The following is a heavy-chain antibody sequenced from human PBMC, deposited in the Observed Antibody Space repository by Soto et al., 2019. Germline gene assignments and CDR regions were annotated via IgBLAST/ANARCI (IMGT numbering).Heavy chain of an antibody. CDR1: GGSISSSSYY. Sequence: SETLSLTCTVSGGSISSSSYYWGWIRQPPGKGLEWIGSIYYSGSTYYNPSLKSRVTISVDTSKNQFSLKLSSVTAADTAVYYCARDRGYICPYFDYWGQGALVTVSS. CDR2: IYYSGST. CDR3: ARDRGYICPYFDY. V-gene: IGHV4-39*07. D-gene: IGHD3-16*02. J-gene: IGHJ4*02.